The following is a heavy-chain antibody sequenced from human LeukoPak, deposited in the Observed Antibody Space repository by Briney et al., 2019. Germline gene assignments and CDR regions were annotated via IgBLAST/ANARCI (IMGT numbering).Heavy chain of an antibody. J-gene: IGHJ3*02. Sequence: ASLKVSCKASGYTFTGYYMHWVRQAPGQGLEWMGWINPNSGGTNHAQKFQGRVTMTRDTSISTAYMELSRLRSDDTAVYYCAREAPRSDTYYDILTGFPDAFDIWGQGTMVTVSS. D-gene: IGHD3-9*01. CDR2: INPNSGGT. CDR3: AREAPRSDTYYDILTGFPDAFDI. V-gene: IGHV1-2*02. CDR1: GYTFTGYY.